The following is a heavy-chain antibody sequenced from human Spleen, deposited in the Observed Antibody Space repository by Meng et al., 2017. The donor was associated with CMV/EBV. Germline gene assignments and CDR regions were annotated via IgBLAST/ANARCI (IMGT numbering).Heavy chain of an antibody. CDR2: ISSSSSTI. D-gene: IGHD2-8*01. Sequence: GESLKISCAASGFTFSSYSMNWVRQAPGKGLEWVSYISSSSSTIYYADSVKGRFTISRDNAKNSLYLQMNSLRAEDTAVYYCARDGSVEPIVPWGQGTLVTVSS. J-gene: IGHJ4*02. CDR1: GFTFSSYS. V-gene: IGHV3-48*04. CDR3: ARDGSVEPIVP.